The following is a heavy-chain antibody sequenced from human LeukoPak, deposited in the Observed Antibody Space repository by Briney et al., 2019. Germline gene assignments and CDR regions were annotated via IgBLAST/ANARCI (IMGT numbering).Heavy chain of an antibody. CDR1: GFTFDDYG. D-gene: IGHD4-17*01. V-gene: IGHV3-20*04. CDR2: INWNGGST. Sequence: GGSLRLSCAASGFTFDDYGMSWVRQAPGKGLEWVSGINWNGGSTGYADSVKGRFTISRDNAKNSLHLQMNSLRAEDTAVYYCARDLHDYGDYGALDWFDPWGQGTLVTVSS. CDR3: ARDLHDYGDYGALDWFDP. J-gene: IGHJ5*02.